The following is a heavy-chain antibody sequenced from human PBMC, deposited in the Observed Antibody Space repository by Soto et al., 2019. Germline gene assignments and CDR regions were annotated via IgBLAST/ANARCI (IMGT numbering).Heavy chain of an antibody. D-gene: IGHD5-18*01. J-gene: IGHJ4*02. CDR1: ELTLTNAW. CDR2: IKSKTEGGTP. Sequence: EVRLEESGGGLVKPGGSLRLSCVASELTLTNAWMSWVRQAPGKGLEWVGRIKSKTEGGTPDYAAPVKGRFTLSRDDSNNTLYLQMNSLMTEETAVYYCTNLIRGFSDSPYWGQGTLVTVSS. CDR3: TNLIRGFSDSPY. V-gene: IGHV3-15*01.